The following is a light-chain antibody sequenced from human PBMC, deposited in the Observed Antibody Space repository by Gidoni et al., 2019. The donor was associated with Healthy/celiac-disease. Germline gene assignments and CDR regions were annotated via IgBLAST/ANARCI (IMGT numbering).Light chain of an antibody. CDR3: GTWDSSLSAGV. V-gene: IGLV1-51*01. CDR1: SSNIENNY. J-gene: IGLJ3*02. CDR2: DNN. Sequence: QSVLTQPPSVSAAPGQKVIISCSGGSSNIENNYVSWYQQLPGTAPKLLIYDNNKRPSGIPDRFSGSKSGTSASLGITGLQTGDEAEYYCGTWDSSLSAGVFGGGTKLTVL.